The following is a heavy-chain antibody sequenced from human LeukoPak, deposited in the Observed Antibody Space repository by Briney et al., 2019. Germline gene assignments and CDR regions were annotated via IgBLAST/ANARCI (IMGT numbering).Heavy chain of an antibody. CDR2: GST. J-gene: IGHJ5*02. CDR1: GGPISSSSYY. CDR3: ARQPFTSGXXSGGSCYNWFDP. Sequence: PSETLSLTCTVSGGPISSSSYYWAWIRQPPGKGLEWIGSGSTYYNPSLKSRVTISVDTSKKQFSLKMSSVTAADTAVYYCARQPFTSGXXSGGSCYNWFDPWGQGTLVTVSS. V-gene: IGHV4-39*01. D-gene: IGHD2-15*01.